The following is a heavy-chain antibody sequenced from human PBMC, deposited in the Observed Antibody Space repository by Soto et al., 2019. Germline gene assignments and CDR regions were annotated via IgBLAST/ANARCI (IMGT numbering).Heavy chain of an antibody. Sequence: QVQLVESGGGVVQPGRSLRLSCAASGFTFNSYGMHWVRQAPGKGLEWVALISYDGSDKYYPDSVKGRFTISRDNSKNTLYLQMTSQRPEDTAVYYCAKVLGQWTIPDYWGQGTLVTVSS. D-gene: IGHD2-21*01. CDR1: GFTFNSYG. CDR2: ISYDGSDK. J-gene: IGHJ4*02. CDR3: AKVLGQWTIPDY. V-gene: IGHV3-30*18.